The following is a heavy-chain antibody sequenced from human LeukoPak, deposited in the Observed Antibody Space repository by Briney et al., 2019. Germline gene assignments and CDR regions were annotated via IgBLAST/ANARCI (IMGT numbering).Heavy chain of an antibody. CDR1: KFTFSSYA. Sequence: PGESLRLSCAPSKFTFSSYAMSWVRQAPGTGLECFSGMSGGGNSTYYGDSVKRRFTSSIANSKNTLYLQMNRMRADDTAVYSCAKGGLRQALQRGYRGFDYWGQGTLVTVSS. D-gene: IGHD5-18*01. J-gene: IGHJ4*02. CDR3: AKGGLRQALQRGYRGFDY. CDR2: MSGGGNST. V-gene: IGHV3-23*02.